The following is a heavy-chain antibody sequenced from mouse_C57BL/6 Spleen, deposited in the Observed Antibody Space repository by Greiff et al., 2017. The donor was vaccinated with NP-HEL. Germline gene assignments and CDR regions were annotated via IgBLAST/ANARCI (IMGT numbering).Heavy chain of an antibody. CDR3: ARSAYDYDRAWFAY. CDR1: GYAFSSYW. CDR2: IYPGDGDT. J-gene: IGHJ3*01. V-gene: IGHV1-80*01. D-gene: IGHD2-4*01. Sequence: VQLQQSGAELVKPGASVKISCKASGYAFSSYWMNWVKQRPGKGLEWIGQIYPGDGDTNYNGKFKGKATLTADKSSSTAYMQLSSLTSEDAAVYVCARSAYDYDRAWFAYWGQGTLGTVSA.